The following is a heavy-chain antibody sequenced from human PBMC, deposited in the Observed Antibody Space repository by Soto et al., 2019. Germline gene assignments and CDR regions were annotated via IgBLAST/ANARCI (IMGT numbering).Heavy chain of an antibody. CDR2: IHYSGST. V-gene: IGHV4-59*08. CDR3: ARQLDYLVHFDC. Sequence: PSETLSITCTVSGGSISSFYWSWIRQPPGKGLEWIGYIHYSGSTNHSPSLKSRVTISVDTSKNQFSLKLSSVTAADTAVYYCARQLDYLVHFDCWGQGTLVTVSS. CDR1: GGSISSFY. D-gene: IGHD3-10*01. J-gene: IGHJ4*02.